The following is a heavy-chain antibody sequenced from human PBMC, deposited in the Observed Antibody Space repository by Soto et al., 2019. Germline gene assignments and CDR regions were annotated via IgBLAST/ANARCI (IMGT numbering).Heavy chain of an antibody. J-gene: IGHJ4*02. CDR3: ARDRILLWFGEADY. Sequence: QVQLVESGGGVVQPGRSLRLSCAASGFTFSSYGMHWVRQAPGKGLEWVAVIWYDGSNKYYADSVKGRFTISRDNSKNTLYLQMNSLRAEDTAVYYCARDRILLWFGEADYWGQGTLVTVSS. CDR1: GFTFSSYG. D-gene: IGHD3-10*01. CDR2: IWYDGSNK. V-gene: IGHV3-33*01.